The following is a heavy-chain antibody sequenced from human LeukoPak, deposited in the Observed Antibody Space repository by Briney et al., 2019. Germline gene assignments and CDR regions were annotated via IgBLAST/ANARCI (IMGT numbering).Heavy chain of an antibody. CDR2: ISSSSSTI. J-gene: IGHJ4*02. Sequence: GGSLRLPCAASGFTFSSYSMNWVRQAPGKGLEWVSYISSSSSTIYYADSVKGRFTISRDNAKNSLYLQMNSLRAEDTAVYYCAREHCSGGSCYSVFWFDYWGQGTLVTVSS. CDR1: GFTFSSYS. V-gene: IGHV3-48*01. D-gene: IGHD2-15*01. CDR3: AREHCSGGSCYSVFWFDY.